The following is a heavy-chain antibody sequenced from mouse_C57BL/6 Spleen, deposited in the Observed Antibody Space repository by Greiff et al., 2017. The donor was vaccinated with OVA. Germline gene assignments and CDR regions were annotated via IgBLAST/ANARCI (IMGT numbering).Heavy chain of an antibody. CDR1: GYAFTNYL. J-gene: IGHJ3*01. V-gene: IGHV1-54*01. D-gene: IGHD2-2*01. CDR3: VYYGYDEWFAY. Sequence: VQLQQSGAELVRPGTSVKVSCKASGYAFTNYLIEWVKQRPGQGLEWIGVINPGSGGTNYNEKFKGKATLTADKSSSTAYMQLSSLTSEDSAVYFCVYYGYDEWFAYWGQGTLVTVSA. CDR2: INPGSGGT.